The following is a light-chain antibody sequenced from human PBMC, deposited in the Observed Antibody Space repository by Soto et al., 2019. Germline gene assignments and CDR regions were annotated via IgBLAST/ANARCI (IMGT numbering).Light chain of an antibody. CDR1: NIGSNS. Sequence: SYELTQPPSVSVAPGKTARITCGGNNIGSNSVHWYQQKPGQAPVLVIYYDSDRPSGIPERYSGSNSGNTATLTISRVEAGDEADYYCQVWDSSSYHWVFGGGTQLTVL. V-gene: IGLV3-21*04. CDR3: QVWDSSSYHWV. J-gene: IGLJ3*02. CDR2: YDS.